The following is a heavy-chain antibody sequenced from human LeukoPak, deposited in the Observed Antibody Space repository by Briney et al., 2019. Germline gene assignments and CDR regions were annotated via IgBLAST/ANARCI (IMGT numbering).Heavy chain of an antibody. CDR1: GGSISSYY. J-gene: IGHJ4*02. Sequence: SETLSLTCTVSGGSISSYYWSWIRQPAGKGLEWIGRIYTSGSTNYNPSLKSRVTMSVDTSKNQFPLKLSSVTAEDTAVYYCATVGRRIRVVVAAKGDFDYWGQGTLVTVSS. D-gene: IGHD2-15*01. V-gene: IGHV4-4*07. CDR3: ATVGRRIRVVVAAKGDFDY. CDR2: IYTSGST.